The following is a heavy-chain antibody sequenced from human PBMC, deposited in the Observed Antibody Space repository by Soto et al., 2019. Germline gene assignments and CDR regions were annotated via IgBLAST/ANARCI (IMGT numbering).Heavy chain of an antibody. V-gene: IGHV3-30*18. CDR2: TAYDGSRK. CDR1: GFTFRNYD. Sequence: QVHLVESGGGVVQPGRSLRLSCAASGFTFRNYDMHWVRQAPCKGLEGVAVTAYDGSRKFYADSVKGRFSIYKDNSKNTVYLQMDSLRAAVTAVYYCSKDSGQLPAELDYWRQGTLITVSS. D-gene: IGHD2-2*01. CDR3: SKDSGQLPAELDY. J-gene: IGHJ4*02.